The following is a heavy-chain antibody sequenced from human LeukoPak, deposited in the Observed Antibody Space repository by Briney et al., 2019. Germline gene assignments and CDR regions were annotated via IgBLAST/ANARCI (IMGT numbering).Heavy chain of an antibody. D-gene: IGHD3-3*01. V-gene: IGHV3-21*01. CDR3: ARGHYDFWSGTRGDDAFDI. J-gene: IGHJ3*02. CDR1: GFTFSSYA. Sequence: PGGSLRLSCAASGFTFSSYAMSRVRQAPGKGLEWVSSISSSSSYIYYADSVKGRFTISRDNAKNSLYLQMNSLRAEDTAVYYCARGHYDFWSGTRGDDAFDIWGQGTMVTVSS. CDR2: ISSSSSYI.